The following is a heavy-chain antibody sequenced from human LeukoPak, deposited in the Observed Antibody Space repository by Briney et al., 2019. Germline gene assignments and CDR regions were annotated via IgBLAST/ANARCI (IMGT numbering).Heavy chain of an antibody. CDR1: GFTLSRHP. Sequence: GGSLRLSCAASGFTLSRHPIFWVRQAPGKGLEWVAVISYDGSNKYYADSVKGRFTISRDNSKNTLYLQMNSLRAEDTAVYYCAKVYDSSGYHYYYYYYMDVWGKGTTVTISS. V-gene: IGHV3-30*04. CDR2: ISYDGSNK. CDR3: AKVYDSSGYHYYYYYYMDV. J-gene: IGHJ6*03. D-gene: IGHD3-22*01.